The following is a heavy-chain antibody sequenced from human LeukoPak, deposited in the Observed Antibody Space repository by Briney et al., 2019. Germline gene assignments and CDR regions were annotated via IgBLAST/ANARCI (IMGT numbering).Heavy chain of an antibody. CDR2: VGGSGGNT. D-gene: IGHD3-22*01. CDR3: AKSDYYDSSGHPSSFEY. Sequence: GGSLRLFCPASGLPFTRCATSWVRQARGKGLEWVSAVGGSGGNTYYADTVKGRFTISRDNSNRTLYLQMNSLRAEDTAVYYCAKSDYYDSSGHPSSFEYWGQGTLVTVSS. J-gene: IGHJ4*02. CDR1: GLPFTRCA. V-gene: IGHV3-23*01.